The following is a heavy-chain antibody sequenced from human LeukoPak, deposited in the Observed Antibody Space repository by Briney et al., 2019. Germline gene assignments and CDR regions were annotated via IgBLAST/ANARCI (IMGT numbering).Heavy chain of an antibody. CDR1: GGSISSGGYY. CDR3: ARVVLLWFGEFPTYYFDY. Sequence: SETLSLTCTVSGGSISSGGYYWSWIRQPAGKGLEWIGRIYTSGSTNCNPSLKSRVTMSVDTSKNQFSLKLSSVTAADTAVYYCARVVLLWFGEFPTYYFDYWGQGTLVTVSS. J-gene: IGHJ4*02. V-gene: IGHV4-61*02. CDR2: IYTSGST. D-gene: IGHD3-10*01.